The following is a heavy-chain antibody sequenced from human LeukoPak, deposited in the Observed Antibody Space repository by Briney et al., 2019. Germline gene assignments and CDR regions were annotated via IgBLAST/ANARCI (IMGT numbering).Heavy chain of an antibody. V-gene: IGHV3-23*01. CDR2: ISGSGGST. Sequence: GGSRRLSCAASGFTFSSYAMSWVRQAPGKGLEGLSAISGSGGSTYYADSVKGRFTISRDNSKITLYVQMNSLRAEDTAVYYCAKDQESVAAYYFEYWGQGTLVTVSS. CDR3: AKDQESVAAYYFEY. CDR1: GFTFSSYA. D-gene: IGHD6-19*01. J-gene: IGHJ4*02.